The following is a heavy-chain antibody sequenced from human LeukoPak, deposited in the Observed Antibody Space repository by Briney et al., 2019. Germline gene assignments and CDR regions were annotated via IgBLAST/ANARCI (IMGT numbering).Heavy chain of an antibody. V-gene: IGHV3-11*04. CDR2: ISSSGSTI. Sequence: GGSLRLSCVASGFTFSDYYMSWIRQAPGKGLECVSYISSSGSTIYYADSAQGRFTISRDNAKNSLYLQMESLRAEDTAVYYCVRDKVVGPTLFDYWGQGTLVTVSS. CDR1: GFTFSDYY. D-gene: IGHD1-26*01. CDR3: VRDKVVGPTLFDY. J-gene: IGHJ4*02.